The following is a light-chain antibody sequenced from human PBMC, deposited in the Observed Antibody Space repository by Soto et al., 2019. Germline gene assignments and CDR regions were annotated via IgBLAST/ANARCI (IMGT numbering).Light chain of an antibody. Sequence: QSVLTQPASVSGSPGQSITISCTGTSSDVGSYNLVSWYQQHPGKAPKLMIYEDTKRPSGVSNRFSGSKSGNTASLTISGLQAEDEADYYCCSYAGSRTPFGGGTKLTVL. J-gene: IGLJ2*01. V-gene: IGLV2-23*01. CDR2: EDT. CDR3: CSYAGSRTP. CDR1: SSDVGSYNL.